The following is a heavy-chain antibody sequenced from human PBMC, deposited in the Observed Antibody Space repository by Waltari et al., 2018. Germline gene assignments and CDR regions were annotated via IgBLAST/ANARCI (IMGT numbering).Heavy chain of an antibody. V-gene: IGHV3-33*01. Sequence: QVQLVESGGGVVQPGRSLRLSCAASGFTFSSYGMHRVRQAPGKGLEWVAVIWYDGSNKYYADSVKGRFTISRDNSKNTLYLQMNSLRAEDTAVYYCARGEIVVVVAATEYFDYWGQGTLVTVSS. J-gene: IGHJ4*02. CDR1: GFTFSSYG. CDR2: IWYDGSNK. D-gene: IGHD2-15*01. CDR3: ARGEIVVVVAATEYFDY.